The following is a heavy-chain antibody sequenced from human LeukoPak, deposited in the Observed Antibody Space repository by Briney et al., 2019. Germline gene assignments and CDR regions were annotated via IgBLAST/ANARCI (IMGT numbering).Heavy chain of an antibody. CDR3: AREGTYYDFWSGYLHYYYYYMDV. J-gene: IGHJ6*03. CDR2: INHSGST. CDR1: GGSFSGYY. V-gene: IGHV4-34*01. Sequence: KPSETLSLTCAVYGGSFSGYYWSWIRQPPGKGLEWIGEINHSGSTNYNPSLKSRVTISVDTSKNQFSLKLSSVTAADTAVYYCAREGTYYDFWSGYLHYYYYYMDVWGKGTTVTVSS. D-gene: IGHD3-3*01.